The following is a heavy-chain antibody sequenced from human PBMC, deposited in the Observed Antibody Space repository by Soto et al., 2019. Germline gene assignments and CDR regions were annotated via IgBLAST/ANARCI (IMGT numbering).Heavy chain of an antibody. CDR2: IIPIFGTA. CDR3: ARGEASIAARPIDY. V-gene: IGHV1-69*13. D-gene: IGHD6-6*01. Sequence: SVKVSCKASGGTFSSYAISWVRQAPGQGLEWMGGIIPIFGTANYAQKFQGRVTITADESTSTAYMELSSLRSEDTAVYYCARGEASIAARPIDYWGQGTLVTVSS. J-gene: IGHJ4*02. CDR1: GGTFSSYA.